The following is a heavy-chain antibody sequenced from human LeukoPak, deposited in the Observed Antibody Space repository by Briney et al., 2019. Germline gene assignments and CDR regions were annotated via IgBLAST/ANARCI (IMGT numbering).Heavy chain of an antibody. J-gene: IGHJ4*02. CDR3: ARVPVLLTMGGDY. Sequence: GGSLRLSCAASGLTFSSYSMNWVRQAPGKGLEWVSAISSSSNYIYHADSVKGRFTISRDNAKNSLFLQMNSLRAEDTAVYYCARVPVLLTMGGDYWGQGTLVTVSS. CDR2: ISSSSNYI. CDR1: GLTFSSYS. D-gene: IGHD2/OR15-2a*01. V-gene: IGHV3-21*01.